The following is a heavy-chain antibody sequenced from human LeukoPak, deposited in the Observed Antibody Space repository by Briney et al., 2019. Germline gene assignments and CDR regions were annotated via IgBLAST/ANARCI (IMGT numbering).Heavy chain of an antibody. V-gene: IGHV3-72*01. CDR3: GRIAISANNGMDV. CDR2: SRNKASSYTT. D-gene: IGHD1/OR15-1a*01. CDR1: GFKFSDHY. J-gene: IGHJ6*02. Sequence: GGSQRLSCAASGFKFSDHYIDWVRQAPGKGLEWVGRSRNKASSYTTEYAASVEGRFTISRDVSESSLYLQMNSLRTEDTAVYYCGRIAISANNGMDVWGQGTTVTVSS.